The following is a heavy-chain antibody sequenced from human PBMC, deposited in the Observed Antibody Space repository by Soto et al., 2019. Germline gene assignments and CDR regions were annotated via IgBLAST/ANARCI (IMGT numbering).Heavy chain of an antibody. D-gene: IGHD2-2*01. CDR1: GCTFSSYA. J-gene: IGHJ5*02. CDR2: ISYDGSNK. V-gene: IGHV3-30-3*01. CDR3: ARGAIRFYCSSTSCGTYNWFDH. Sequence: PXGSLRLSCAAAGCTFSSYAMHWVRQAPGKGLDWVAVISYDGSNKYYADSVKGRFTISRDNSKNTLYLQMNSLRAEDTAVYYCARGAIRFYCSSTSCGTYNWFDHWGQGTLVTVSS.